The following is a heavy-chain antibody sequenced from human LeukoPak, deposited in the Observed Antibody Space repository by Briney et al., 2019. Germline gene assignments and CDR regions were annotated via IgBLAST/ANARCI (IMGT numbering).Heavy chain of an antibody. CDR3: AREGPYYYGSGSYYYYYYMDV. J-gene: IGHJ6*03. D-gene: IGHD3-10*01. CDR2: INWNGGST. V-gene: IGHV3-20*04. CDR1: GFTFDDYG. Sequence: GGSLRLSCAASGFTFDDYGMSWVRQAPGKGLEWVSGINWNGGSTGYADSVKGRFTISRDNAKNSLYLQMNSLRAEDTALYYCAREGPYYYGSGSYYYYYYMDVWGKGTTVTVSS.